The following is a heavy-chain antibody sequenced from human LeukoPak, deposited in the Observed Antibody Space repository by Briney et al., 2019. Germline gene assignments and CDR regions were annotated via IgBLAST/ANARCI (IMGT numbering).Heavy chain of an antibody. V-gene: IGHV3-30*04. CDR3: AKENTPYCIDY. Sequence: GGSLRLSCAASGFTFSSYAMHWVRQAPGKGLEWVAVISYDGSNKYYADSVKGRFTISRDNSKNTLYLQMNSLRAEDTAVYYCAKENTPYCIDYRGQGTLVTVSS. J-gene: IGHJ4*02. CDR1: GFTFSSYA. D-gene: IGHD2-8*02. CDR2: ISYDGSNK.